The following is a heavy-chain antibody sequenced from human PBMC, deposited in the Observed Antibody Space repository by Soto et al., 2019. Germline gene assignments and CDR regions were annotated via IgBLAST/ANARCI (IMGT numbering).Heavy chain of an antibody. CDR1: GFTFSSYA. Sequence: EVQLLESGGGLVQPGGSLRLSCAASGFTFSSYAMSWVRQAPGKGLEWVSAISGSGGSRYYADPVKGRFTIPSANSKKPLYLQMNSLRVEDTAVYYCAKRLMVYATFDHWGQGTLVTVSS. D-gene: IGHD2-8*01. CDR3: AKRLMVYATFDH. J-gene: IGHJ4*02. V-gene: IGHV3-23*01. CDR2: ISGSGGSR.